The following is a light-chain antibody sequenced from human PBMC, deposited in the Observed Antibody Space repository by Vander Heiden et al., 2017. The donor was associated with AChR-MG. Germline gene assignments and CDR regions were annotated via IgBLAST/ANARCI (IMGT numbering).Light chain of an antibody. CDR2: DVS. J-gene: IGLJ2*01. Sequence: QSALTQPASVSGSPGQSLTISCTGTSSDVGGYNYVYWYQQHPGKAPKLMIYDVSNRPSGVSNRFSGSKSGNTAALTIYGLQAEDEADYYCSSYTSSSTLVVFGGGTKLTVL. V-gene: IGLV2-14*03. CDR3: SSYTSSSTLVV. CDR1: SSDVGGYNY.